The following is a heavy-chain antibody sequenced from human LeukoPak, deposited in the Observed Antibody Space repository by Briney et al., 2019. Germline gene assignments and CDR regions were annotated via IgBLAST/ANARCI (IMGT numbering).Heavy chain of an antibody. CDR3: ARVPYSSGWYVDY. CDR2: IYYSGKD. CDR1: GGSISSGDYY. D-gene: IGHD6-19*01. V-gene: IGHV4-30-4*01. J-gene: IGHJ4*02. Sequence: SQTLSLTCTVSGGSISSGDYYWSWTHQPPGEGLGWIGYIYYSGKDYYNPSLKSRVTISVDSSKNQFSLKLSSVTAADTAVYYCARVPYSSGWYVDYWGQGTLVTVSS.